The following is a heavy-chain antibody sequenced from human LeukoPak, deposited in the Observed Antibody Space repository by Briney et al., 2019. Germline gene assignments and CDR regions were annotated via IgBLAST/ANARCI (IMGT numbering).Heavy chain of an antibody. D-gene: IGHD6-19*01. CDR2: IWYDGSNK. CDR1: GFTFTSYC. V-gene: IGHV3-33*01. J-gene: IGHJ5*02. Sequence: GGSLRLSCAVSGFTFTSYCMHWVRQAPGKGLEWVAVIWYDGSNKYYADSVKGRFTISRDNSKNTLYLQMNSLRAEDTAVYYCARSGIAVAARGWFDPWGQGTLVTVSS. CDR3: ARSGIAVAARGWFDP.